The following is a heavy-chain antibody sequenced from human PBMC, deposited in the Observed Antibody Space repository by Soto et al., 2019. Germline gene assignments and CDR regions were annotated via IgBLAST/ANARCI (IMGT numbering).Heavy chain of an antibody. V-gene: IGHV3-30*18. Sequence: VQLVESGGGVVQPGRSLRLSCAASGFTFSSYGMHWVRQAPGKGLEWVAVISYDGSNKYYADSVKGRFTISRDNSKNTLYLQMNSLRAEDTAVYYCAKGGITMIVVARTGFDYWGQGTLVTVSS. CDR3: AKGGITMIVVARTGFDY. CDR2: ISYDGSNK. J-gene: IGHJ4*02. CDR1: GFTFSSYG. D-gene: IGHD3-22*01.